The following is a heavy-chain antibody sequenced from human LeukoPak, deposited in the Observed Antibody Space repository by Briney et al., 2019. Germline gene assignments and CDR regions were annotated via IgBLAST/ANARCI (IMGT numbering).Heavy chain of an antibody. V-gene: IGHV3-21*01. J-gene: IGHJ6*02. CDR2: ITNSDSYI. CDR1: GFTFSSYS. CDR3: ARWTIAAPGYGMDV. Sequence: GGSLRLSCAASGFTFSSYSMNWVRQAPGKGLEWVSSITNSDSYIYYADSVKGRFTISRDNARNSLYLQMNSLRAEDTAVYYCARWTIAAPGYGMDVWGQGTTVTVSS. D-gene: IGHD6-13*01.